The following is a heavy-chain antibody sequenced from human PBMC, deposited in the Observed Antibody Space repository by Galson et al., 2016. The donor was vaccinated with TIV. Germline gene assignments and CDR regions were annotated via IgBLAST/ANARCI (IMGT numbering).Heavy chain of an antibody. Sequence: SVKVSCKVSGYSLTEVVMHWVRQAPGKGLEWMGGFDPEVGRTIYAQKLQGRVTMTADTATDTAYMELNNLRSDDTAVYYCATVAWFPGRSLDSWGQGTLVIVSS. CDR3: ATVAWFPGRSLDS. CDR2: FDPEVGRT. D-gene: IGHD3-22*01. J-gene: IGHJ4*02. V-gene: IGHV1-24*01. CDR1: GYSLTEVV.